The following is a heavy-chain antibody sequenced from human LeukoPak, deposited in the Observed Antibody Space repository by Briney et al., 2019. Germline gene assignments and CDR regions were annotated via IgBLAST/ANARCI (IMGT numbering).Heavy chain of an antibody. Sequence: PSETLSLTCTVSGASISTNSYYWGWIRQPPGKGLEWIGSIYYSGSTYYNPSLKSRFTISIDTSKNQFSLRLRSVTAADTAVYYCAREILYDSTGYYLWGQGTVVTVSS. CDR2: IYYSGST. D-gene: IGHD3-22*01. CDR1: GASISTNSYY. CDR3: AREILYDSTGYYL. J-gene: IGHJ4*02. V-gene: IGHV4-39*07.